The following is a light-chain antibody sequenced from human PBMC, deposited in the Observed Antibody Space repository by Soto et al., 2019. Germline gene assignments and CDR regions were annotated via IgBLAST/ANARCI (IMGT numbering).Light chain of an antibody. Sequence: IQMTQSPSSLSASVGDRVTITCRASQGISNDLGWYQQKPGKAPERLIYGASSLQSGVPSRFSGSGSGTEFTLTISSLQTEDVDTYYCLHHNSFPWTFGQGTKVEI. V-gene: IGKV1-17*01. CDR1: QGISND. CDR3: LHHNSFPWT. CDR2: GAS. J-gene: IGKJ1*01.